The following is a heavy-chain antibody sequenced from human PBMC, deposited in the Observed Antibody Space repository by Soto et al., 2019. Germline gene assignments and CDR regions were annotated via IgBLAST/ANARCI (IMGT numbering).Heavy chain of an antibody. J-gene: IGHJ5*02. D-gene: IGHD2-2*01. Sequence: SETLSLTCTVSAGSLSRSSYYWGWIRQPPGQGLEWIGSIYYSGSTYYNPSLKSRVTISVDTSKNQFSLTLSSVTAADRAVYYFARLPAAMGNWFDPCGQGTLVTVSS. V-gene: IGHV4-39*01. CDR2: IYYSGST. CDR3: ARLPAAMGNWFDP. CDR1: AGSLSRSSYY.